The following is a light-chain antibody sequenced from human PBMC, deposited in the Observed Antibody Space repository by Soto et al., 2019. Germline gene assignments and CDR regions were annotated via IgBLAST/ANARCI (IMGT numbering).Light chain of an antibody. Sequence: DVQMTQSPSSLSADIGDRVTITCRASQSISSYLNWYQQKPGKAPKLLIYAASSLQSGVPSRFSGSGSGTDFTLTISSLQPEDFATYYCQQSYSTPFTFGPGTNVDI. CDR1: QSISSY. CDR3: QQSYSTPFT. V-gene: IGKV1-39*01. J-gene: IGKJ3*01. CDR2: AAS.